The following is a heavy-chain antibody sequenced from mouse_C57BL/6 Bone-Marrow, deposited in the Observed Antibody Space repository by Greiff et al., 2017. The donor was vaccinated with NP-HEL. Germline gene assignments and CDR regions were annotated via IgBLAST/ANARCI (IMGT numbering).Heavy chain of an antibody. CDR3: ARRYYGSGLAY. CDR1: GFTFSDYG. D-gene: IGHD1-1*01. V-gene: IGHV5-17*01. J-gene: IGHJ3*01. CDR2: ISSGSSTI. Sequence: EVKLQESGGGLVKPGGSLKLSCVASGFTFSDYGMHWVRQAPEKGLEWVAYISSGSSTIYYADTVKGRFTISRDNAKNTLFLQMTSLRSEDTAMYYCARRYYGSGLAYWGQGTLVTVSA.